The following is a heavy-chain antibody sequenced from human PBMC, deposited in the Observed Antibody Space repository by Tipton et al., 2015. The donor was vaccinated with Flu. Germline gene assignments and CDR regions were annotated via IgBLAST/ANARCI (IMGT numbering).Heavy chain of an antibody. V-gene: IGHV1-2*06. J-gene: IGHJ5*02. CDR2: INPNSGGT. CDR1: GYTFTGYY. D-gene: IGHD2-2*01. CDR3: ARGSQYLFVVVPAAISDWFDP. Sequence: QVQLVQSGAEVKKPGASVKVSCKASGYTFTGYYMHWVRQAPGQGLEWMGRINPNSGGTNYAQKFQGRVTMTRDTSISTAYMELSRLRSDDTAVYYCARGSQYLFVVVPAAISDWFDPWGQGTLVTVSS.